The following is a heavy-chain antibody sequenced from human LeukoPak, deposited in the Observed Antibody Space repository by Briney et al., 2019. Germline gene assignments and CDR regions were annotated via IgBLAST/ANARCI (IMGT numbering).Heavy chain of an antibody. CDR3: ARRRDSGSLQHFDY. Sequence: PGGSLRLSCAASGFTFSDYYMSWIRQAPGKGLEWVSYISSSGTTIYYTDSVKGRFTISRDNAKNSLYLQMNSLRAEDTAVYYCARRRDSGSLQHFDYWGQGTLVTVSS. CDR2: ISSSGTTI. J-gene: IGHJ4*02. V-gene: IGHV3-11*01. CDR1: GFTFSDYY. D-gene: IGHD1-26*01.